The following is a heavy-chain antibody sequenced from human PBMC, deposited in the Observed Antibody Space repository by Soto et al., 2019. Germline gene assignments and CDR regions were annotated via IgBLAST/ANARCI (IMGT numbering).Heavy chain of an antibody. Sequence: SETLSLTCTVSGGSVSSGAYYWSWIRQPPGKGLEWIGYIYYSGSTNYNPSPKSRVTISVDTSKNQFSLKLSSVTAADTAVYYCARAISTGYDILTGYYMDYWGQGALVTVSS. CDR2: IYYSGST. D-gene: IGHD3-9*01. V-gene: IGHV4-61*08. CDR1: GGSVSSGAYY. J-gene: IGHJ4*02. CDR3: ARAISTGYDILTGYYMDY.